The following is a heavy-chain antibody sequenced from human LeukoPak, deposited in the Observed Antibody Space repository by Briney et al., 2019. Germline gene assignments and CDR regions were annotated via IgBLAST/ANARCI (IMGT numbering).Heavy chain of an antibody. Sequence: ASVKVSCKASGYTFTSYGISWVRQAPGQGLEWMGWISAYNGNTNYAQKLQGRVTMTTDTSTSTAYMELRSLRSDDTAVYYCARGIAVAGTPFRYYYYMDVWGKGTTVTVSS. CDR3: ARGIAVAGTPFRYYYYMDV. D-gene: IGHD6-19*01. J-gene: IGHJ6*03. CDR1: GYTFTSYG. V-gene: IGHV1-18*01. CDR2: ISAYNGNT.